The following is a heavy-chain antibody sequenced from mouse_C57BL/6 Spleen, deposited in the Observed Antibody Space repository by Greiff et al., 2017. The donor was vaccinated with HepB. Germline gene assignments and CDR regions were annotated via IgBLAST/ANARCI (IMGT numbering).Heavy chain of an antibody. J-gene: IGHJ4*01. CDR2: ISSGSSTI. CDR1: GFTFSDYG. Sequence: EVQVVESGGGLVKPGGSLKLSYAASGFTFSDYGMHWVRQAPEKGLEWVAYISSGSSTIYYADTVKGRFTISRDNAKNTLFLQMTSLRSEDTAMYYCARPGLGRDYAMDYWGQGTSVTVSS. CDR3: ARPGLGRDYAMDY. V-gene: IGHV5-17*01. D-gene: IGHD4-1*01.